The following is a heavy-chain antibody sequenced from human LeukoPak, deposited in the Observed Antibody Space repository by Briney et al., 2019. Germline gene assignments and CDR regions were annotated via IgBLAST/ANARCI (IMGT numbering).Heavy chain of an antibody. CDR3: ARVVPSTKGDY. D-gene: IGHD2-2*01. J-gene: IGHJ4*02. CDR1: GFTFSSYS. V-gene: IGHV3-48*01. Sequence: GGSLRLSCAASGFTFSSYSMNWVRQAPGKGLEWLSYISTSSSTIYYADFVKGRFTISRDDAKNSLYLQMNSLRVEDTAVYYCARVVPSTKGDYWGQGTLVTVSS. CDR2: ISTSSSTI.